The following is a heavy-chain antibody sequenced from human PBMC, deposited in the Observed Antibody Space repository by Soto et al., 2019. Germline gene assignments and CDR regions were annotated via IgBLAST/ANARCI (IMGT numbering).Heavy chain of an antibody. D-gene: IGHD3-10*01. Sequence: VASVKVSCKASGGTFSSYAISWVRQAPGQGLEWMGGIIPIFGTANYAQKFQGRVTITADESTSTAYMELSSLRSEDTAVYYCASPRDYYGSGIYYFDYWGQGTLVTVS. J-gene: IGHJ4*02. CDR1: GGTFSSYA. CDR2: IIPIFGTA. CDR3: ASPRDYYGSGIYYFDY. V-gene: IGHV1-69*13.